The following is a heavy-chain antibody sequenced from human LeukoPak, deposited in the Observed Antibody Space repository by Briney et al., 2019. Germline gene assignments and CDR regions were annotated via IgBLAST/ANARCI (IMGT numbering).Heavy chain of an antibody. CDR2: INPNSGGT. CDR1: GYTFTGYY. V-gene: IGHV1-2*02. D-gene: IGHD3-9*01. Sequence: ASVKVSCKASGYTFTGYYMHWVRQAPGQGLEWMGWINPNSGGTNYAQKFQGRVTMTRDTSISTAYMELSRLRSEDTAVYYCATGEYYDILTGPYFDYWGQGTLVTVSS. CDR3: ATGEYYDILTGPYFDY. J-gene: IGHJ4*02.